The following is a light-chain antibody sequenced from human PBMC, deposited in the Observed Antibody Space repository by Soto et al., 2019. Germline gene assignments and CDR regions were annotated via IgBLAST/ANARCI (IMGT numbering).Light chain of an antibody. CDR2: GAS. CDR1: QSVTSNY. V-gene: IGKV3-20*01. J-gene: IGKJ1*01. Sequence: EIVLTQSPGTLSLSPGERATLSCGASQSVTSNYLAWYQQKPGQAPRLLIFGASIRVTGVPDRFIGSGSGTDFTLSSSRLGPEGFAGYYCQDFVTSLTTLGQGTRV. CDR3: QDFVTSLTT.